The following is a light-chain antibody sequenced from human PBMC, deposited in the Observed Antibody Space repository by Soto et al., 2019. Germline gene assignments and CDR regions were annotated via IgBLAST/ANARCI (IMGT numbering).Light chain of an antibody. CDR3: QQYGSAPPVT. V-gene: IGKV3-20*01. CDR1: QSVSSSY. J-gene: IGKJ5*01. Sequence: EIVLTQSPDTLSLSPGERATLSCRASQSVSSSYFAWYQQKPGQAPRLLIYGASGRATGIPDRFSGSGSGTDFTLTISRLEPEDFSLYDCQQYGSAPPVTVGQGTRLEIK. CDR2: GAS.